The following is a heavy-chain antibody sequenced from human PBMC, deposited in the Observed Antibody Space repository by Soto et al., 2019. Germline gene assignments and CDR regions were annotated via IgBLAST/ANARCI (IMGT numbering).Heavy chain of an antibody. D-gene: IGHD2-2*01. V-gene: IGHV1-69*12. J-gene: IGHJ6*02. CDR2: IIPIFGTA. Sequence: QVQLVQSGAEVKKPGSSVKVSCTASGGTFSSYAISWVRQAPGQGLEWMGGIIPIFGTANYAQKFQGRVTITADESTRTAYMELSSLRSEDTAIYYCARHDCISNNCYYYYYYAMDVWGQGTTVTVSS. CDR1: GGTFSSYA. CDR3: ARHDCISNNCYYYYYYAMDV.